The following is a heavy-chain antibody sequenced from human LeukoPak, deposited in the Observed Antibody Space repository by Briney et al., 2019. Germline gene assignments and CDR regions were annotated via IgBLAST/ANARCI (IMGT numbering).Heavy chain of an antibody. CDR1: GGSINSSTYY. V-gene: IGHV4-39*02. J-gene: IGHJ4*02. Sequence: PSETLSLTCTVSGGSINSSTYYWGWIRQPPGKGLEWIGSIYYSGSTYYNPSLKSRVTISVDTSKNQFSLRLSSVTAADTAVYYCAREWVRVYGGNFQYWGQGTLVTVSS. D-gene: IGHD4-23*01. CDR2: IYYSGST. CDR3: AREWVRVYGGNFQY.